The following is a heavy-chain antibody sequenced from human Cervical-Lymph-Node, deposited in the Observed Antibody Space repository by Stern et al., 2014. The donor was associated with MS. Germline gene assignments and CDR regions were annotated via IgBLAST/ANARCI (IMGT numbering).Heavy chain of an antibody. J-gene: IGHJ4*02. Sequence: EVQLVESGEGMVQPGGSLRLSCAASGFTFSGYAMHWVRQAPGRGLEYVSGISSDGGTTDYADSVKGRFTISRDSFKRTLYLQMGRLRVDDTAIYFCARVGYGEWGHLDYWGQGTLVTVSS. CDR3: ARVGYGEWGHLDY. V-gene: IGHV3-64*02. CDR2: ISSDGGTT. CDR1: GFTFSGYA. D-gene: IGHD5-18*01.